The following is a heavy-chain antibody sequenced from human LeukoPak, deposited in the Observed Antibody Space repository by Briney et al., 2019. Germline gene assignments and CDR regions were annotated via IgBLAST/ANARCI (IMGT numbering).Heavy chain of an antibody. CDR1: GGTFSSYA. CDR2: IIPILGIA. J-gene: IGHJ3*02. V-gene: IGHV1-69*04. CDR3: ARQYSSGWSRVPDAFDI. D-gene: IGHD6-19*01. Sequence: SVKVSCKASGGTFSSYAISWVRQAPGQGLEWMGRIIPILGIANYAQKFQGRVTITADKSTSTAYMELSSLRSEDTAVYYCARQYSSGWSRVPDAFDIWGQGTMVTVSS.